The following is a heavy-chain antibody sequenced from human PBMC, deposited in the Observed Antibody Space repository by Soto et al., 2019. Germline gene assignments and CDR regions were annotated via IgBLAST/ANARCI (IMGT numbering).Heavy chain of an antibody. Sequence: GGFLRLSCTASGFILGDYCMSWFRQAPGKGLEWVGFMRSQAYGGTTAYAASVKGRFTISRDDSKSIGFLQLNSLKTEDTAVYYCTRGSVASIIYFDYWGQGTLVTVSS. D-gene: IGHD5-12*01. CDR3: TRGSVASIIYFDY. J-gene: IGHJ4*02. V-gene: IGHV3-49*03. CDR2: MRSQAYGGTT. CDR1: GFILGDYC.